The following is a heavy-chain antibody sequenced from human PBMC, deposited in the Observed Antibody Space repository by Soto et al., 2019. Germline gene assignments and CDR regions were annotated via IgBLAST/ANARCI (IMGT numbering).Heavy chain of an antibody. Sequence: GASVKVSCKASGYTFTGYYMHWLRQAPGQGLEWMGWINPNSGGTNYAQKFQGWVTMTRDTSISTAYMELSRLRSDDTAVYYCARDQVDGNWFDPWGQGTLVTVSS. CDR2: INPNSGGT. CDR1: GYTFTGYY. V-gene: IGHV1-2*04. J-gene: IGHJ5*02. CDR3: ARDQVDGNWFDP. D-gene: IGHD5-12*01.